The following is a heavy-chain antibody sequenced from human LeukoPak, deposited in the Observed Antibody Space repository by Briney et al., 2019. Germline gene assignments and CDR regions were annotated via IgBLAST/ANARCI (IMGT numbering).Heavy chain of an antibody. D-gene: IGHD3-16*01. J-gene: IGHJ4*02. CDR3: AKTDTTASLVPLDY. CDR1: GFTFSSYA. Sequence: GGSLRLSCAASGFTFSSYAMSWVRQAPGKGLEWVSAISGSGGSTYYADSVKGRFTISRDDSKNTLYLQMNSLRAEDTAVYYCAKTDTTASLVPLDYWGQGTLVTVSS. V-gene: IGHV3-23*01. CDR2: ISGSGGST.